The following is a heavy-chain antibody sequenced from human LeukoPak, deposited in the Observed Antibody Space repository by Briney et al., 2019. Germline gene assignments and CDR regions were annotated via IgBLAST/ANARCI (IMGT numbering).Heavy chain of an antibody. V-gene: IGHV3-23*01. Sequence: GGSLGLSCAASGFTFSSYAWSWVRQAPGKGLEWVSAISGSGGSTYYADSVKGRFTISRDNAKNSLYLQMTSLRVEDTAVYYCARSRGATHWEQVTLVTVSS. J-gene: IGHJ4*02. D-gene: IGHD3-16*01. CDR2: ISGSGGST. CDR3: ARSRGATH. CDR1: GFTFSSYA.